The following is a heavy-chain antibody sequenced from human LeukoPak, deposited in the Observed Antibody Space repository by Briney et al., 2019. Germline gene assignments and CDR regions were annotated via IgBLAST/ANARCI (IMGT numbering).Heavy chain of an antibody. D-gene: IGHD3-22*01. CDR1: GFTFSSYA. CDR2: ISYDGSNK. V-gene: IGHV3-30*04. J-gene: IGHJ4*02. Sequence: GGSLRLSCAASGFTFSSYAMHWVRQAPGKGLEWVAVISYDGSNKYYADSVKGRFTISRDNSKNTLYLQMNSLRAEDTAVYYCAKDPYDSSGYHDYWGQGTLVTVSS. CDR3: AKDPYDSSGYHDY.